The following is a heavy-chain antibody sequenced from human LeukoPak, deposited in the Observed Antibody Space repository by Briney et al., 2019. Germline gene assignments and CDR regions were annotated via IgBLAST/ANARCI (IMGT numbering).Heavy chain of an antibody. D-gene: IGHD3-10*01. CDR2: ISGSGGST. V-gene: IGHV3-23*01. CDR1: GFTFSSYW. CDR3: AKPHKGGSGSSPFDY. J-gene: IGHJ4*02. Sequence: GGSLRLSCAASGFTFSSYWMNWVRQAPGKGLEWVSAISGSGGSTYYADSVKGRFTISRDNSKNTLYLQMNSLRAEDTAVYYCAKPHKGGSGSSPFDYWGQGTLVTVSS.